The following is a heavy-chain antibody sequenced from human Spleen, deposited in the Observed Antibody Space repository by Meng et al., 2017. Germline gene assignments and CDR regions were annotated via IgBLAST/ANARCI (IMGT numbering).Heavy chain of an antibody. V-gene: IGHV4-4*02. J-gene: IGHJ4*02. CDR3: ARSTTAIDY. D-gene: IGHD4-17*01. Sequence: VPDLVLPSGTLSLPCAVAGGSISRSNWWRCVRQPPGKGLEWIGEIYHSGSTNYNPSLKSRVTISVDKSKNQFSLKLSSVTAADTAVYYCARSTTAIDYWGQGTLVTVSS. CDR1: GGSISRSNW. CDR2: IYHSGST.